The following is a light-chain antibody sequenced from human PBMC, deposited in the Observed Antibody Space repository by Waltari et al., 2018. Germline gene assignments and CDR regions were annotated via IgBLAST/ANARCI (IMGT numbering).Light chain of an antibody. Sequence: SSGLTQDPAVSVALGQTVSITCQGDSLRTYYASWYQQKPGQAHVLVISGNNKWPSGIPNLFSASSSGSTASLTITGAQAEDEADYYCNSRDSSGNHLLFGGGTKLTVL. J-gene: IGLJ2*01. V-gene: IGLV3-19*01. CDR3: NSRDSSGNHLL. CDR1: SLRTYY. CDR2: GNN.